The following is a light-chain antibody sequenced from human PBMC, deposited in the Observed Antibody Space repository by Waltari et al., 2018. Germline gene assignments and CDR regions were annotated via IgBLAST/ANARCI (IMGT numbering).Light chain of an antibody. CDR1: QSVARY. CDR3: RQRGNAPTT. Sequence: IVLTPSPATLPPSQAARATLSRRAGQSVARYLAWYQQIPGQAPSLLIYAASNRATGVPARFSGSGSGTDFTLTISGLEPDDVAVYVCRQRGNAPTTFGQGTRLEI. V-gene: IGKV3-11*01. CDR2: AAS. J-gene: IGKJ5*01.